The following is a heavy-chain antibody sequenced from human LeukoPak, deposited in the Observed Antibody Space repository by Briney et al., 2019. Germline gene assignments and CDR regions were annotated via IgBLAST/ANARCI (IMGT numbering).Heavy chain of an antibody. V-gene: IGHV1-2*02. D-gene: IGHD7-27*01. CDR1: GYTFTGYY. CDR3: ARELTGQYYFDY. Sequence: ASVKVSCRASGYTFTGYYMHWVRQAPGQGLEWMGWINPNSGGTNYAQKFQGRVTMTRDTSISTAYMELSRLRSDDTAVYYCARELTGQYYFDYWGQGTLVTVSS. CDR2: INPNSGGT. J-gene: IGHJ4*02.